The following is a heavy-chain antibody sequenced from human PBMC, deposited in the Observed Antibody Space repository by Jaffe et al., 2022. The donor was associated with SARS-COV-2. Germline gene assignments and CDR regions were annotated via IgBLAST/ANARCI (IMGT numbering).Heavy chain of an antibody. V-gene: IGHV3-30*03. Sequence: QVQLVESGGGVVQPGRSLRLSCAASGFTFSSYGMHWVRQAPGKGLEWVAVISYDGSNKYYADSVKGRFTISRDNSKNTLYLQMNSLRAEDTAVYYCARSDYGDDEYNWFDPWGQGTLVTVSS. J-gene: IGHJ5*02. CDR1: GFTFSSYG. CDR2: ISYDGSNK. CDR3: ARSDYGDDEYNWFDP. D-gene: IGHD4-17*01.